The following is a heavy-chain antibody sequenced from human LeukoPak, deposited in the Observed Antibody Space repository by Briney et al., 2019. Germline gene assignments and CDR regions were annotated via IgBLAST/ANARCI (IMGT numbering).Heavy chain of an antibody. Sequence: GGSLRLCCAASGFTFSSYAMHWVRQAPGKGLEWVAVISYDGSNKYYADSVKGRFTISRDNSKNTLYLQMNSLRAGDTAVYYCARAEAIVVATTEDWGQGTLVTVSS. V-gene: IGHV3-30-3*01. CDR3: ARAEAIVVATTED. D-gene: IGHD1-26*01. CDR2: ISYDGSNK. J-gene: IGHJ4*02. CDR1: GFTFSSYA.